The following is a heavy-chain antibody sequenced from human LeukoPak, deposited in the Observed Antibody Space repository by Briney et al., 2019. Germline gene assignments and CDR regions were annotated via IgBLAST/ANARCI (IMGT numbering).Heavy chain of an antibody. Sequence: GGSLSLSCAASGFPYSSYAMNWVRQAPGKGLEWVSYISSSGSTIYYADSVKGRFTISRDNAKNSLYLQMNSLRAEDTAVYYCAKAVPRDCSSTSCYAPFDYWGQGTLVTVSS. CDR3: AKAVPRDCSSTSCYAPFDY. V-gene: IGHV3-48*04. J-gene: IGHJ4*02. CDR2: ISSSGSTI. CDR1: GFPYSSYA. D-gene: IGHD2-2*01.